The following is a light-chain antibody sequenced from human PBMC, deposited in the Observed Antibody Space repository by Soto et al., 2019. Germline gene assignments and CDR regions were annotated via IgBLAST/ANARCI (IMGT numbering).Light chain of an antibody. CDR3: QQYIDWPET. V-gene: IGKV3D-15*01. Sequence: EIVMTQSPATLSVSPGERATLSCRASQSVGSNLAWYQQKPGQAPSLLISGASTRATGIPARFSGSGSGTEFTLTISSLQSEDFAVYYCQQYIDWPETFGQGTRWRSN. CDR1: QSVGSN. J-gene: IGKJ2*01. CDR2: GAS.